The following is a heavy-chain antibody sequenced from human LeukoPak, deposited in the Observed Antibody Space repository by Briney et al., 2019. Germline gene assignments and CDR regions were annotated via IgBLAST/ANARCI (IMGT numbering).Heavy chain of an antibody. Sequence: SETLSLTCAVYGGSFSGYYWSWIRQPPGKGLEWIGEINHSGSTNFNPSLKSRVTISVDTSKNQFPLKLSSVTAADTAVYYCARRYFDLWGRGTLVTVSS. CDR3: ARRYFDL. CDR2: INHSGST. J-gene: IGHJ2*01. CDR1: GGSFSGYY. V-gene: IGHV4-34*01.